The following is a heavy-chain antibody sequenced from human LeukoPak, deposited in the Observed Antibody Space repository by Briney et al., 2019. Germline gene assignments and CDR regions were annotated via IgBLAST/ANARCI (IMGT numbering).Heavy chain of an antibody. V-gene: IGHV1-8*01. CDR3: ARRLTYYGDYD. CDR2: MNPNSGNT. J-gene: IGHJ4*02. CDR1: GYTFTSYD. Sequence: ASVKVSCKASGYTFTSYDINWVRQATGQGLEWMGWMNPNSGNTGYAQKLQGRVTMTTDTSTSTAYMELRSLRSDDTAVYYCARRLTYYGDYDWGQGTLVTVSS. D-gene: IGHD4-17*01.